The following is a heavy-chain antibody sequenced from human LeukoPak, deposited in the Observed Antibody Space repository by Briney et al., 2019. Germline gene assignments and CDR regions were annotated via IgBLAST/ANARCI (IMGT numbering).Heavy chain of an antibody. CDR2: IYYSGST. Sequence: SQTLFLTCTVSGGSISSGDYYWSWIRQPPGKGLEWIGYIYYSGSTYYNPSLKSRVTISVDTSKNQFSLKLSSVTAADTAVYYCARVGYCSSTSCYTEYYFDYWGQGTLVTVSS. CDR3: ARVGYCSSTSCYTEYYFDY. J-gene: IGHJ4*02. CDR1: GGSISSGDYY. V-gene: IGHV4-30-4*08. D-gene: IGHD2-2*02.